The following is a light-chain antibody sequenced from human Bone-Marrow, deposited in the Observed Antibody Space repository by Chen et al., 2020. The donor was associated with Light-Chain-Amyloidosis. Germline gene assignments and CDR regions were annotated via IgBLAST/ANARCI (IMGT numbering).Light chain of an antibody. V-gene: IGKV1-39*01. CDR1: QSIGNY. CDR2: SSS. Sequence: DLQMTQSPSSLSASVGDRVTITCRASQSIGNYLNWYQQRPGTAPKLLISSSSTLQFGAPSRFSGSGSGTDFTLTIGSLQPEDFGSYYCQQSYGPPFTLGPGTRVDFK. CDR3: QQSYGPPFT. J-gene: IGKJ3*01.